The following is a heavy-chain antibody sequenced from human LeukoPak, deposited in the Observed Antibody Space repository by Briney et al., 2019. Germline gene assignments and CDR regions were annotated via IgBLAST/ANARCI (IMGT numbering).Heavy chain of an antibody. Sequence: SQTLPLTCAISGDSVSSNSAAWNWIRQSPSRGLEWLGRTYYRSKWYYDYAVAVKSRISINPDTSKNQFSLQLSSVTPEDTAVYYCARDPVGGSTIFDSWGQGTLVTVSS. CDR3: ARDPVGGSTIFDS. V-gene: IGHV6-1*01. CDR2: TYYRSKWYY. D-gene: IGHD1-26*01. J-gene: IGHJ4*02. CDR1: GDSVSSNSAA.